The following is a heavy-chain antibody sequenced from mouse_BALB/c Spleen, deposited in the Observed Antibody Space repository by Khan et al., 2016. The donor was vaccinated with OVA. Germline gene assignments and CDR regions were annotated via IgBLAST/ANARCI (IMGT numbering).Heavy chain of an antibody. Sequence: QVQLQQSGAELAKPGASVKMSCKASGYTFSTYRINWVKQRHGTGLEWIGYINPSSGYTYYNQRFNDKATLTADKSSSTAYMQLSSLTSEDSAVYYCARDRIDYWGQGTTLTVSS. J-gene: IGHJ2*01. CDR1: GYTFSTYR. CDR2: INPSSGYT. V-gene: IGHV1-4*01. CDR3: ARDRIDY.